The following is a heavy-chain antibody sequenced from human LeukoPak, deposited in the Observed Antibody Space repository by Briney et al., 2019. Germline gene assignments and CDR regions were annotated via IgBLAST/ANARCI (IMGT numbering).Heavy chain of an antibody. CDR1: GYTFTSYG. V-gene: IGHV1-18*01. CDR3: ARGGQKQLRFLDY. D-gene: IGHD3-3*01. Sequence: ASVKVSCKASGYTFTSYGISWVRQAPGQGLEWMGWISAYNGNTNYAQKFQGRVTITADESTSTAYMELSSLRSEDTAVYYCARGGQKQLRFLDYWGQGTLVTVSS. CDR2: ISAYNGNT. J-gene: IGHJ4*02.